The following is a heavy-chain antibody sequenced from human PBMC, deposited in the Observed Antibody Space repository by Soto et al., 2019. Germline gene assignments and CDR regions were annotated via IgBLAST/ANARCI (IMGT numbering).Heavy chain of an antibody. Sequence: HPGGSLRLSCAASGFTFSSYGMHWVRQAPGKGLEWVAVIWYDGSNKYYADSVKGRFIISRDNSKNTLYLQMNSLRAEDTAVYYSARELGHCSSASCYKVYYGMDDWGPGTTVTVSS. CDR1: GFTFSSYG. J-gene: IGHJ6*02. D-gene: IGHD2-2*02. CDR3: ARELGHCSSASCYKVYYGMDD. CDR2: IWYDGSNK. V-gene: IGHV3-33*01.